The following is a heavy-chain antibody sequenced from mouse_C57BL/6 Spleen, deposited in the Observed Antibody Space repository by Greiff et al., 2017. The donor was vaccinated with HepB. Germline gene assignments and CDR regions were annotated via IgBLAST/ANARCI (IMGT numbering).Heavy chain of an antibody. J-gene: IGHJ2*01. V-gene: IGHV1-61*01. Sequence: VQLQQPGAELVRPGSSVKLSCKASGYTFTSYWMDWVKQRPGQGLEWIGNIYPSDSETHYNQKFKDKATLTVDKSSSTAYMQLSSLTSEDSAVYYCAREGDYDGYYFDYWGQGTTLTVSS. D-gene: IGHD2-4*01. CDR2: IYPSDSET. CDR3: AREGDYDGYYFDY. CDR1: GYTFTSYW.